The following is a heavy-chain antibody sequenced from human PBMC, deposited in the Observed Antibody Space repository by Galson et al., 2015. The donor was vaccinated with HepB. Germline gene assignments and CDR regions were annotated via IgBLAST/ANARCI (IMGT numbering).Heavy chain of an antibody. D-gene: IGHD3-10*01. CDR2: ISYVGSNK. CDR1: GFTFSSYS. CDR3: ARSGKGSGSFNWFDP. J-gene: IGHJ5*02. V-gene: IGHV3-30*04. Sequence: SLRLSCAASGFTFSSYSIHWVRQAPGKGLEWVSVISYVGSNKYYADSVKGRFTISRDNSKNSLYLQMNTLRAEDTAVYYCARSGKGSGSFNWFDPWGQGTLVTVSS.